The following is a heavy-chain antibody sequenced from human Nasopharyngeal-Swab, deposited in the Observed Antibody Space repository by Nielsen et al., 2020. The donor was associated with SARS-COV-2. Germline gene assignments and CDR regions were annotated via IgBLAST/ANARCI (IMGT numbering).Heavy chain of an antibody. Sequence: GESLKISCAASGFTFSTYGMHWVRQAPGKGLEWVAAISRDGTYTHYADSVKGRFIISRDNSKTTLYVHMNSLRPEDTAVYYCAKPVDSGSYLGLASFDIWGQGTVVTVSS. V-gene: IGHV3-30*18. CDR1: GFTFSTYG. CDR2: ISRDGTYT. D-gene: IGHD1-26*01. J-gene: IGHJ3*02. CDR3: AKPVDSGSYLGLASFDI.